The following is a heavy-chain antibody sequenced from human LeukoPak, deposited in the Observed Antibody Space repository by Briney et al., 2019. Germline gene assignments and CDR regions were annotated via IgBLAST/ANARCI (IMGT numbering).Heavy chain of an antibody. J-gene: IGHJ4*02. D-gene: IGHD5-18*01. CDR2: ISYDGSNK. V-gene: IGHV3-30*04. CDR3: ARVGSVAQLWLGY. CDR1: GFTFSSYA. Sequence: GGSLRLSCAASGFTFSSYAMHWVRQAPGKGLEWVAVISYDGSNKYYADSVEGRFTISRDNSKNTLYLQMNSLRAEDTAVYYCARVGSVAQLWLGYWGQGTLVTVSS.